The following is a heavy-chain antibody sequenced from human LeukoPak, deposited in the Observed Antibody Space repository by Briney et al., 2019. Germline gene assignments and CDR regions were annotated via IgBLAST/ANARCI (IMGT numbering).Heavy chain of an antibody. D-gene: IGHD3-10*01. CDR2: INSDGSV. V-gene: IGHV3-74*01. J-gene: IGHJ5*02. CDR3: ARGRGVYGWFDP. Sequence: GGSLRLSCAASGFTVSDYWMHWVRQTPGKGLVWVSHINSDGSVNYADSVKGRVTISRDSAKNTLYLHMNSLRVEDTAVYYCARGRGVYGWFDPWGQGTLVTVSS. CDR1: GFTVSDYW.